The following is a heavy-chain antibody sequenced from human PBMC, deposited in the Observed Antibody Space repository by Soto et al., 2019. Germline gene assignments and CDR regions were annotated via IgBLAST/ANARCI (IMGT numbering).Heavy chain of an antibody. D-gene: IGHD6-13*01. CDR1: GFTFSSYG. J-gene: IGHJ4*02. Sequence: PGGSLRLSCAASGFTFSSYGMHWVRQAPGKGLEWVAVISYDGSNKYHADSVKGRFTISRDNSKNTLYLQMNSLRAEDTAVYYCARGSSWYDPFDYWGQGTLVTVSS. CDR3: ARGSSWYDPFDY. V-gene: IGHV3-30*03. CDR2: ISYDGSNK.